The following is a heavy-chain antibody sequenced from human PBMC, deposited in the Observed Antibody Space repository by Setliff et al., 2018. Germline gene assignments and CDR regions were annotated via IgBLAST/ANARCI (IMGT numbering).Heavy chain of an antibody. V-gene: IGHV4-39*01. Sequence: SETLSLTCTVSGASITNINYYWGLIRQPPGKGLEWIGSIFYSGRTFYNLSLKSRVTISVDTSKNQFSLTLSSVTAADTAAYYCARLPNYVWGSPVDYWGQGTLVTVSS. CDR3: ARLPNYVWGSPVDY. J-gene: IGHJ4*02. D-gene: IGHD3-16*01. CDR2: IFYSGRT. CDR1: GASITNINYY.